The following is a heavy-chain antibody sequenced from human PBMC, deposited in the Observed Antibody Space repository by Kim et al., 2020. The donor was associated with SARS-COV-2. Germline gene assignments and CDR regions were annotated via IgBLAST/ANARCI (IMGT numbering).Heavy chain of an antibody. V-gene: IGHV5-10-1*01. CDR3: ARHSYSSGWPVPP. J-gene: IGHJ5*02. Sequence: YSPSFQGHVTISADKAISTAYLQWSSLKASDTAMYYCARHSYSSGWPVPPWGQGTLVTVSS. D-gene: IGHD6-19*01.